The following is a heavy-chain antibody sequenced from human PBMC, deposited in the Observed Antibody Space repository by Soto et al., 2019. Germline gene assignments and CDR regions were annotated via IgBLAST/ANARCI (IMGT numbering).Heavy chain of an antibody. V-gene: IGHV3-30*18. CDR2: ISYDGSNK. CDR3: AKDPGASYDFWSGYYSAYYYGMDV. Sequence: HPVGSLRLSCAASGFTFSSYGMHWVRQAPGKGLEWVAVISYDGSNKYYADSVKGRFTISRDNSKNTLYLQMNSLRAEDTAVYYCAKDPGASYDFWSGYYSAYYYGMDVWGQGTTVTVSS. D-gene: IGHD3-3*01. J-gene: IGHJ6*02. CDR1: GFTFSSYG.